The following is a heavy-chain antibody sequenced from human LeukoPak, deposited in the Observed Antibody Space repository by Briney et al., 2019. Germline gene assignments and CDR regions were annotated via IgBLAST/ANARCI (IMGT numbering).Heavy chain of an antibody. CDR1: GYTFTSYG. D-gene: IGHD4-4*01. CDR2: ISAYNGNT. V-gene: IGHV1-18*01. J-gene: IGHJ4*02. Sequence: EASVNVSCKASGYTFTSYGISWVRQAPGQGLEWMGWISAYNGNTNYAQKLQGRVTMTTDTSTSTAYMELRSLRSDDTAVYYCARVRNVRPPFDYWGQGPLVTVSS. CDR3: ARVRNVRPPFDY.